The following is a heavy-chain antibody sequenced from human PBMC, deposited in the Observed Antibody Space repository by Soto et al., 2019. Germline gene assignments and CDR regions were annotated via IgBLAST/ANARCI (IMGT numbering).Heavy chain of an antibody. CDR3: ARDPLLLLWFGLTAGGMDV. CDR2: IWYDGSNK. J-gene: IGHJ6*02. D-gene: IGHD3-10*01. V-gene: IGHV3-33*01. Sequence: QVQLVESGGGVVQPGRSLRLSCAASGFTFSSYGMHWVRQAPGKGLEWVAVIWYDGSNKYYADSVKGRFTISRDNSKNTLYLQMNSLRAEDTAVYYCARDPLLLLWFGLTAGGMDVWGQGTTVTVSS. CDR1: GFTFSSYG.